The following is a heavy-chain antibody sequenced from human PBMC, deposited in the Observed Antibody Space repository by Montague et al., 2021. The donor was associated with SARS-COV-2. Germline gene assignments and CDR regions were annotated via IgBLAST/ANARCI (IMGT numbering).Heavy chain of an antibody. CDR1: GFIFSDYN. CDR3: ARGISLFDP. CDR2: INGASSRT. Sequence: LRLSCAASGFIFSDYNMTWIRQTPGKGLEWISYINGASSRTNYADSVKGRFTISRDNAKNSLFLQMNSLRVEDTAVYYCARGISLFDPWGQGTLVTVSS. J-gene: IGHJ5*02. V-gene: IGHV3-11*05.